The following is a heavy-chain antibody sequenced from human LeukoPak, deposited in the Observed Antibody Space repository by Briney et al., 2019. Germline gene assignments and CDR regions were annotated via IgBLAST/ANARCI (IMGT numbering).Heavy chain of an antibody. V-gene: IGHV4-39*07. CDR2: IYYSGST. D-gene: IGHD3-22*01. J-gene: IGHJ5*02. CDR3: ASSMIVPSMGFDP. CDR1: GGSISSSSYY. Sequence: PSETLSLTCTVSGGSISSSSYYWGWIRQPPGKGLEWIGSIYYSGSTYYNPSLKSRVTISVDTSKNQYSLKLNSVTAADTAVYYCASSMIVPSMGFDPWGQGTLVTVSS.